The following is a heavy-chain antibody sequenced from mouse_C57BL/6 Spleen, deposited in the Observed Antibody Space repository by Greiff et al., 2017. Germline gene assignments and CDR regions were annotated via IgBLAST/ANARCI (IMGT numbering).Heavy chain of an antibody. J-gene: IGHJ3*01. CDR3: ARPMVTGWCAY. V-gene: IGHV5-17*01. D-gene: IGHD2-2*01. CDR1: GFTFSDYG. Sequence: EVKLMESGGGLVKPGGSLKLSCAASGFTFSDYGMHWVRQAPEKGLEWVAYISSGSSTIYYADTVKGRFTISRDNAKNTLFLQMTSRRAEDTAMYYCARPMVTGWCAYWGQGTLVTVSA. CDR2: ISSGSSTI.